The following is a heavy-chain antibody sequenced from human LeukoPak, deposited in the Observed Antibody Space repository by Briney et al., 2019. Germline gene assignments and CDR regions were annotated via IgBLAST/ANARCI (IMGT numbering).Heavy chain of an antibody. Sequence: ASVKVSCKASGYTFTSYDINWVRQATGQGLEWMGWINPNSGGTNYAQKFQGRVTMTRDTSISTAYMELSRLRSDDTAVYYCARVATLGYCSSTSCQGFDYWGQGTLVTVSS. D-gene: IGHD2-2*01. CDR3: ARVATLGYCSSTSCQGFDY. CDR1: GYTFTSYD. V-gene: IGHV1-2*02. J-gene: IGHJ4*02. CDR2: INPNSGGT.